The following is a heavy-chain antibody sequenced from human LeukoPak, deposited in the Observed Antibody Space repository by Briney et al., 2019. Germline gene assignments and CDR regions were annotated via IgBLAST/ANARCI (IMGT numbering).Heavy chain of an antibody. Sequence: SETLSLTCTVSGGSISSGNYYWSWIRQPPGKGLEWIGYIYHSGNTYYNPSLKSRVTISVDRSKNQFSLKLSAVTAADTAIYYCARCYSRSSSFFDYWGQGTLVTVSS. CDR2: IYHSGNT. J-gene: IGHJ4*02. D-gene: IGHD6-13*01. CDR1: GGSISSGNYY. V-gene: IGHV4-30-2*01. CDR3: ARCYSRSSSFFDY.